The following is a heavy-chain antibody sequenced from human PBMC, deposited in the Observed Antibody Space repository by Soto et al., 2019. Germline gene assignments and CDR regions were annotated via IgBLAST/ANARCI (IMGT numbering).Heavy chain of an antibody. CDR1: GFTFKNYN. J-gene: IGHJ4*02. D-gene: IGHD2-2*01. CDR2: ISSSGTTT. V-gene: IGHV3-48*01. CDR3: ARGFCSGSSCTGTY. Sequence: GGSLRLSCEASGFTFKNYNMNWVRQAPGKGLEWVSHISSSGTTTYYADSVRGRFTISRDNAKNSLYLQMNSLRVEDTAVYYCARGFCSGSSCTGTYWGQGTLVTVSS.